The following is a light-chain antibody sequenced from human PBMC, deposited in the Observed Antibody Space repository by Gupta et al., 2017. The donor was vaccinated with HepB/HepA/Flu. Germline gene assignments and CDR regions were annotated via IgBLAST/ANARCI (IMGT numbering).Light chain of an antibody. CDR3: RQALQTPYT. V-gene: IGKV2-28*01. CDR1: QSRLHSNGYNY. J-gene: IGKJ2*01. Sequence: DTLLTQSPLSLPVTPGEPASITCRSSQSRLHSNGYNYLDWYLQKPGQSPQLLIYLGSNRASGVPDRFSGSGSGTDFTLKISRVEAEDVGVYYCRQALQTPYTFGQWTKMEIK. CDR2: LGS.